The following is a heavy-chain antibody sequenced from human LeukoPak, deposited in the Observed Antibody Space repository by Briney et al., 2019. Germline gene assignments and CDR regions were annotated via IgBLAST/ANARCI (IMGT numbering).Heavy chain of an antibody. CDR2: ISYDGRQK. CDR3: VRVFLESLTAGYFDH. V-gene: IGHV3-30*04. D-gene: IGHD3-3*01. J-gene: IGHJ4*02. CDR1: GFTFSSYA. Sequence: PGGSLRLSCAASGFTFSSYAMHWVRQAPGKGLEWVASISYDGRQKYYADSVKGRFTISRDNSKDTVYLQMNSLRDEDSATYYCVRVFLESLTAGYFDHWGQGTLVTVSP.